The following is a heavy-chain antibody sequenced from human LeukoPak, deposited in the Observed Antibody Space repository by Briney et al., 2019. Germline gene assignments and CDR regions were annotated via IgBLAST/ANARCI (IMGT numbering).Heavy chain of an antibody. Sequence: PGESLRLSCAASGFTFSSYGMHWVRQAPGKGLEWVAVISYDGSNKYYADSVKGRFTISRDNSKNTLYLQMNSLRAEDTAVYYCAKVNSGYDIYYFDYWGQGTLVTVSS. V-gene: IGHV3-30*18. J-gene: IGHJ4*02. CDR1: GFTFSSYG. CDR2: ISYDGSNK. CDR3: AKVNSGYDIYYFDY. D-gene: IGHD5-12*01.